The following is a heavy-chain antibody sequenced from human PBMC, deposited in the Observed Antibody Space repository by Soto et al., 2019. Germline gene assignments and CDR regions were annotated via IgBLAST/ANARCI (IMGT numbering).Heavy chain of an antibody. CDR3: AREMEVWSGSDNTLYMDV. J-gene: IGHJ6*03. D-gene: IGHD3-3*01. Sequence: GASVKVSCKASGYTFTSYDINWLRQATGQGLEWMGWMNPNSGNTGYAQKFQGRVTMTRNTSISTAYMELSSLRSEDTAVYYCAREMEVWSGSDNTLYMDVWGKGTTVTVSS. CDR2: MNPNSGNT. CDR1: GYTFTSYD. V-gene: IGHV1-8*01.